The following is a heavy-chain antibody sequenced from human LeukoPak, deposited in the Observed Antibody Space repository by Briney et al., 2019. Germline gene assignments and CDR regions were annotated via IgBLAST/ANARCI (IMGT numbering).Heavy chain of an antibody. CDR3: ARDFTVVVPAAWYDAFDI. Sequence: PGGSLRLSCAASGFTFSSYWMSWVRQAPGKGLEWVANIKQDGSEKYYVDSVKGRFTISRDNAKNSLYLQMNSLRAEDTAVYYCARDFTVVVPAAWYDAFDIWGQGTMVTVSS. J-gene: IGHJ3*02. V-gene: IGHV3-7*01. CDR2: IKQDGSEK. CDR1: GFTFSSYW. D-gene: IGHD2-2*01.